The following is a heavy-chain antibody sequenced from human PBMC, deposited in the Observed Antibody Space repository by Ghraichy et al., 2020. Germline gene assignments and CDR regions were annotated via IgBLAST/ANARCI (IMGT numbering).Heavy chain of an antibody. CDR2: IFYSGRA. CDR1: RGSISSSHYH. CDR3: ARHGLEDGDFNYYFGMDV. V-gene: IGHV4-39*01. Sequence: LSLTCTVSRGSISSSHYHWGWIRQPPGRGLEWIGHIFYSGRADYKPSLRSRVTISIDTSRNQSSLRLTSVTAADSAVYYCARHGLEDGDFNYYFGMDVWGPGNRVTVSS. D-gene: IGHD4-17*01. J-gene: IGHJ6*02.